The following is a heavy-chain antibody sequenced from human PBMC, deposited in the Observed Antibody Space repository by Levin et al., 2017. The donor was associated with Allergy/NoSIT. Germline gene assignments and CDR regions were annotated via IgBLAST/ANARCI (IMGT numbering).Heavy chain of an antibody. CDR3: ARYDAFDI. CDR2: IYYSGST. Sequence: GSLRLSCTVSGGSISSYYWSWIRQPPGKGLEWIGYIYYSGSTNYNPSLKSRVTISVDTSKNQFSLKLSSVTAADTAVYYCARYDAFDIWGQGTMVTVSS. J-gene: IGHJ3*02. CDR1: GGSISSYY. V-gene: IGHV4-59*01.